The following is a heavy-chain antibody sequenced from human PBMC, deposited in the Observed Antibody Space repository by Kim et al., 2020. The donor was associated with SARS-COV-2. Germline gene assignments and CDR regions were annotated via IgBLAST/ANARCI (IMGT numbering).Heavy chain of an antibody. V-gene: IGHV4-59*11. Sequence: SETLSLTCTVSAGSISSHYWSWIRQPPGKGLEWIGYIYYSGSTNYNPSLKSRVTISVDTSKNQFSLKLSSVTAADTAVYYCARAVREWLQLTTYWFDSWGQGTLVTVSS. CDR2: IYYSGST. D-gene: IGHD5-12*01. CDR3: ARAVREWLQLTTYWFDS. CDR1: AGSISSHY. J-gene: IGHJ5*01.